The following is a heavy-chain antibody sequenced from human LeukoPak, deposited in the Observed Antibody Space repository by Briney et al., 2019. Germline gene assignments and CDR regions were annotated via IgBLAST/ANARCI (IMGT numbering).Heavy chain of an antibody. D-gene: IGHD3-10*01. CDR1: GYTFTSYV. Sequence: ASVKVSCKASGYTFTSYVISWVRQAPGQGLEWMGWISAYNGNTNYAQKLQGRVTMTTDTSTSTAYMELRSLRSDDTAVYYCAREPTSLPWFGELYYYYYGMDVWGQGTTVTVSS. V-gene: IGHV1-18*01. CDR2: ISAYNGNT. CDR3: AREPTSLPWFGELYYYYYGMDV. J-gene: IGHJ6*02.